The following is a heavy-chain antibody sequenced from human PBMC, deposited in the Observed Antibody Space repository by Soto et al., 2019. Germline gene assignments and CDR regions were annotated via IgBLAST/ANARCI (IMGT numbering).Heavy chain of an antibody. CDR2: INNSGGST. D-gene: IGHD6-13*01. Sequence: GGSMGIGIGACGFTFSCWSMGGVRKNTGKGLKWVSAINNSGGSTYYADSVKGRFTISRDNSKNTLYLQMNSLRAEDTAVYYCAKKQEIAAAGPPPTWGQGTLVTVSS. CDR3: AKKQEIAAAGPPPT. CDR1: GFTFSCWS. V-gene: IGHV3-23*01. J-gene: IGHJ5*02.